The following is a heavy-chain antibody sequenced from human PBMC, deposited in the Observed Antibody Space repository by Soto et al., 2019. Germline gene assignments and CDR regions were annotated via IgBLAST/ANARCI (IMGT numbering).Heavy chain of an antibody. CDR3: ARHSQTALVTGFDS. Sequence: LQQSGPRLVRPSETLSPTCSVTGVSVTNSRYDWVWVRQAPDKGLEWIGAVTSSVLTFNIPSVEGRVAISADTSKNEFYLSLASVTAADTAIYYCARHSQTALVTGFDSWGQGIRVTVSS. CDR2: VTSSVLT. D-gene: IGHD5-18*01. CDR1: GVSVTNSRYD. V-gene: IGHV4-39*01. J-gene: IGHJ4*02.